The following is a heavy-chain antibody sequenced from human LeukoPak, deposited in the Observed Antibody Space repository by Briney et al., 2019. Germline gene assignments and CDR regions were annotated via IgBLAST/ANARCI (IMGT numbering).Heavy chain of an antibody. CDR1: GGSISSYY. CDR3: ARAGTTPKRKAYFDY. D-gene: IGHD1-1*01. J-gene: IGHJ4*02. Sequence: SETLSLTCTVSGGSISSYYWSWIRQPPGKGLEWIGYIYYSGSTNYNPSLKSRVTISVDTSKNQFSLKLSSVTAADTAVYYCARAGTTPKRKAYFDYWAQGTLVTVSS. V-gene: IGHV4-59*01. CDR2: IYYSGST.